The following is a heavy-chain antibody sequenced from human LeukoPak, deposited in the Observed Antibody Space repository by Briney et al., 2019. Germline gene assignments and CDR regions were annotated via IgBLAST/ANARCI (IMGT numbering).Heavy chain of an antibody. CDR3: ASGGVEDY. CDR1: GYTFTIYY. V-gene: IGHV1-46*01. J-gene: IGHJ4*02. CDR2: INPSGGST. Sequence: ASVNVSFKASGYTFTIYYMHWVRQAPGQGLEWMGMINPSGGSTSYAQKFQGRVTMARDTSTSTVYMELSSLRSEDTAVYYCASGGVEDYWGQGTLVTVSS. D-gene: IGHD3-16*01.